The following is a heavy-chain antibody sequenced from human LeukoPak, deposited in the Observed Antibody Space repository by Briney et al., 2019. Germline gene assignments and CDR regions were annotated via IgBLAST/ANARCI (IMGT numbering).Heavy chain of an antibody. J-gene: IGHJ4*02. CDR1: GFTFRNYG. CDR2: ISKDGGSNK. V-gene: IGHV3-30*03. CDR3: ARDRSGGYYGSVDY. D-gene: IGHD3-10*01. Sequence: SGMSLRLSCAASGFTFRNYGMHWVRQAPGKGLEWVAVISKDGGSNKYHADSVKGRFTISRDNARNSLYLQMNSLRAEDTAVYYCARDRSGGYYGSVDYWGQGTLVTVSS.